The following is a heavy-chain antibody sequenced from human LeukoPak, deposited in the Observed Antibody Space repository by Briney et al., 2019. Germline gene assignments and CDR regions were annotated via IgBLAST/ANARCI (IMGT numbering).Heavy chain of an antibody. CDR2: INHSGST. Sequence: SSETLSLTCAVYGGSFSGYYWSWIRQPPGKGLEWIGEINHSGSTNYNPSLKSRVTISVDTSKNQFSLKLSSVTAADTAVYYCARGRYDFWSGYLDYYFDYWGQGTLVTVSS. D-gene: IGHD3-3*01. CDR1: GGSFSGYY. V-gene: IGHV4-34*01. J-gene: IGHJ4*02. CDR3: ARGRYDFWSGYLDYYFDY.